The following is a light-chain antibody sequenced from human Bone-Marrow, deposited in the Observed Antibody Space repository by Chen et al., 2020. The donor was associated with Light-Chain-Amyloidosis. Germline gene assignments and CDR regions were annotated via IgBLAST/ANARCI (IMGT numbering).Light chain of an antibody. Sequence: QSALTQPASVSGSPGQSITISRTGTSSDVGGDNHVSWYQQHPDKAPKLMIYEVTNRPSWVPDRFSGSKSDNMASLTISGLQTEDEADYFCSSYTITNTLVFGSGTRVTVL. CDR1: SSDVGGDNH. CDR3: SSYTITNTLV. J-gene: IGLJ1*01. V-gene: IGLV2-14*01. CDR2: EVT.